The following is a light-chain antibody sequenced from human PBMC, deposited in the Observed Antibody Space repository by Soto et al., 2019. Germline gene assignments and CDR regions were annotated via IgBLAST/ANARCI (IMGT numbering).Light chain of an antibody. Sequence: VLTQSQGTLSLSPGERATLACRASQSVSTSNLAWYQKKPGQAPRVLIYGASTRATGIPDRFSGSGSGTDFTLTISRLEPEDFAVYYCQQYDNSPYTFGQGTNLEI. CDR3: QQYDNSPYT. CDR2: GAS. J-gene: IGKJ2*01. CDR1: QSVSTSN. V-gene: IGKV3-20*01.